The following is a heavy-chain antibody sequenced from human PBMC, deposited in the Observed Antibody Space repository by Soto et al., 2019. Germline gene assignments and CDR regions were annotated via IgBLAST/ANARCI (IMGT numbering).Heavy chain of an antibody. CDR3: ARDYHGGFETERYYYYGMDV. CDR1: GFTFSSYS. J-gene: IGHJ6*02. V-gene: IGHV3-48*02. D-gene: IGHD3-10*01. CDR2: ISSSSSTI. Sequence: HPGGSLRLSCAASGFTFSSYSMNWVRQAPGKGLEWVSYISSSSSTIYYADSVKGRFTISRDNAKNSLYLQMNSLRDEDTAVYYCARDYHGGFETERYYYYGMDVWGQGTTVTVSS.